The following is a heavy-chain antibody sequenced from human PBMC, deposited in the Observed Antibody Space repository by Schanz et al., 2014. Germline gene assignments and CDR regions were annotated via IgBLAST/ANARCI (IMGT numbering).Heavy chain of an antibody. CDR1: GFTFSSYA. D-gene: IGHD2-15*01. CDR3: AKGMGYCSGGTCYDYYYYGLDV. V-gene: IGHV3-30-3*01. CDR2: ISYDGSNK. J-gene: IGHJ6*02. Sequence: VQLVESGGGLVKPGGSLRLSCAASGFTFSSYAMHWVRQAPGKGLEWVAVISYDGSNKYYADSVKGRFTISRDNSKNTLYLQMNSLSADDTAVFYCAKGMGYCSGGTCYDYYYYGLDVWGQGTTVTVSS.